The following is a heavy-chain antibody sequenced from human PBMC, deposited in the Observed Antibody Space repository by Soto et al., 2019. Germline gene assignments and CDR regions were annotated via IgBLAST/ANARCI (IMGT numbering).Heavy chain of an antibody. Sequence: SGPTLVNPTETLTLTCTFSGFSLTSPGMCVSWIRQPPGKALEWLALIERDDDDKYYSTSLKTRLTISKDTRKNQVVLTMANMDPADTGTYYCARSIRGPRRFNGMDVWGQGTTAPVSS. J-gene: IGHJ6*02. CDR1: GFSLTSPGMC. CDR3: ARSIRGPRRFNGMDV. D-gene: IGHD1-20*01. CDR2: IERDDDDK. V-gene: IGHV2-70*13.